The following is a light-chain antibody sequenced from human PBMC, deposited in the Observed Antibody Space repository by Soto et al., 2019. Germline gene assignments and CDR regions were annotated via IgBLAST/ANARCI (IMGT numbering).Light chain of an antibody. CDR3: QQYYSTIT. Sequence: DIVMTQSPDSLAVSLGERATINCKSSQSVLYSSNNKNYLAWYRQKPGQPPKLLIYWASTRESGVPDRFSGSGSGTDFTLTIGSLQAEDVAVYYCQQYYSTITFGQGTRLEIK. V-gene: IGKV4-1*01. CDR2: WAS. CDR1: QSVLYSSNNKNY. J-gene: IGKJ5*01.